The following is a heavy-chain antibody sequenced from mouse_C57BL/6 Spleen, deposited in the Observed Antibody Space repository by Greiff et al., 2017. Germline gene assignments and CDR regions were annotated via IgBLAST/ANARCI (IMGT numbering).Heavy chain of an antibody. D-gene: IGHD4-1*01. CDR1: GYTFTDYD. CDR3: TRWENAY. J-gene: IGHJ3*01. V-gene: IGHV1-15*01. CDR2: IDPETGGT. Sequence: QVQLQQSGAELVRPGASVTLSCKASGYTFTDYDMHWVKQTPVHGLEWIGAIDPETGGTAYNQKFKGKAILTADKSSSTAYMELRGLTSEDSAVYYCTRWENAYWGQGTLVTVSA.